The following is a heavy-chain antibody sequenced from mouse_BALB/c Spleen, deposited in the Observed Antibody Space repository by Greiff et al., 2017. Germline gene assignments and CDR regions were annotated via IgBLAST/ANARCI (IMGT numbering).Heavy chain of an antibody. D-gene: IGHD3-1*01. Sequence: VQLKESGPGLVKPSQSLSLTCSVTGYSITSGYYWNWIRQFPGNKLQWMGYISYDGSNNYNPSLKNRISITRDTSKNQFFLKLNSVTTEDTATYYCASSPRAHFYAMDYWGQGTSVTVSA. J-gene: IGHJ4*01. CDR3: ASSPRAHFYAMDY. CDR1: GYSITSGYY. CDR2: ISYDGSN. V-gene: IGHV3-6*02.